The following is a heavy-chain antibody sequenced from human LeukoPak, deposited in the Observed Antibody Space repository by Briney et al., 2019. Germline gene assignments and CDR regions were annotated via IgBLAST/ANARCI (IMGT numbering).Heavy chain of an antibody. D-gene: IGHD6-6*01. J-gene: IGHJ4*02. CDR2: IYYSGST. CDR1: GGSISSSSYY. CDR3: ARGGHSSSADQALDY. V-gene: IGHV4-39*07. Sequence: RSSETLSLTCTVSGGSISSSSYYWGWIRQPPGKGLEWIGSIYYSGSTYYNPSLKSRVTISVDTSKNQFSLKLSSVTAADTAVYYCARGGHSSSADQALDYWGQGTLVTVSS.